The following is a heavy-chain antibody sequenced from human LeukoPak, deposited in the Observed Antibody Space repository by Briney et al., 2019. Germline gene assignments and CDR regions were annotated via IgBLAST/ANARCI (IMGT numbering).Heavy chain of an antibody. CDR2: IIPIFGTA. V-gene: IGHV1-69*05. D-gene: IGHD5-24*01. CDR1: GGTFSSYA. J-gene: IGHJ3*02. CDR3: ARWLEFGYDAFDI. Sequence: SVKVSCKASGGTFSSYAISWVRQAPGQGLEWMGRIIPIFGTANYAQKFQGRVTITTDESTSTAYMELSSLRSEDTAVYYCARWLEFGYDAFDIWGQGTMVAVSS.